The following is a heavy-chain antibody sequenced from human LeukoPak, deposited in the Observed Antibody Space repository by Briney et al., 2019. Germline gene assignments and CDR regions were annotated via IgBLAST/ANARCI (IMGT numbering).Heavy chain of an antibody. CDR2: ISVYNGNT. CDR1: GYTFSSLV. J-gene: IGHJ5*02. V-gene: IGHV1-18*04. D-gene: IGHD6-19*01. CDR3: ARKTSRLGSGGWFDP. Sequence: ASVKVSCKASGYTFSSLVFSWVRQAPGQGLEWMGWISVYNGNTKYAQKLQGRVTMTTDTSTSTAYMELRSLRSDDTAVYYCARKTSRLGSGGWFDPWGQGTLVTVSS.